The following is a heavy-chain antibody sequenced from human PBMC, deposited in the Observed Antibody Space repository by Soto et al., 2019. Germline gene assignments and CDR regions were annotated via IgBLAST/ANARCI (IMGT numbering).Heavy chain of an antibody. D-gene: IGHD3-10*01. J-gene: IGHJ3*01. CDR3: EWSGT. V-gene: IGHV3-23*01. CDR1: GFSFMNYA. CDR2: ISASGDRS. Sequence: VQVLESGGGLVQPGASLRLSCATSGFSFMNYAMSWVRQAPGKGLEWVSGISASGDRSYYADSVKGRFTISKDPSKNTLYLQMNSMRAEDTAVYHCEWSGTWGLGTMVTVSS.